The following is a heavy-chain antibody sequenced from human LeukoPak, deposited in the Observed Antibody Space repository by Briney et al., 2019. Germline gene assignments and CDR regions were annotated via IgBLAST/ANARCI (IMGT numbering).Heavy chain of an antibody. CDR1: GGTFSSYA. Sequence: VASVRVSCKASGGTFSSYAISWVRQAPGQGLEWMGGIIPIFGTANSAQKFQGRVTITADKSTSTAYMELSSLRSENTAVYYCARGRSPVLWFGELPDHMSRYYMDVWGKGTTVTVSS. J-gene: IGHJ6*03. V-gene: IGHV1-69*06. CDR3: ARGRSPVLWFGELPDHMSRYYMDV. D-gene: IGHD3-10*01. CDR2: IIPIFGTA.